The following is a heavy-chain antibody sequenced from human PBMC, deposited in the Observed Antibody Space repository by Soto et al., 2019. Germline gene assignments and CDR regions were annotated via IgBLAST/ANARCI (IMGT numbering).Heavy chain of an antibody. CDR2: ISWNSGVI. Sequence: EMKLVESGGGLVQPGRSLRLSCAASGFTFDDYAMHWVRQAPGKGLEWVSSISWNSGVIDYADSVKGRFSISIDSAKNSLFLQMNSLRPEDTALYYCAKGVSWGGSHPNHAFDGWGQGTMVSVSS. CDR3: AKGVSWGGSHPNHAFDG. V-gene: IGHV3-9*01. D-gene: IGHD1-26*01. CDR1: GFTFDDYA. J-gene: IGHJ3*01.